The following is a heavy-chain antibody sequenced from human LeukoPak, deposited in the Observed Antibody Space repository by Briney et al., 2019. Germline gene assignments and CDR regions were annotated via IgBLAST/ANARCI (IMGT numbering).Heavy chain of an antibody. CDR3: ARIVGATLPPDY. J-gene: IGHJ4*02. CDR2: INPSGGST. D-gene: IGHD1-26*01. CDR1: GYTFTNYY. Sequence: GASVKVSCQASGYTFTNYYMHWVRQAPGQGLEWMGVINPSGGSTRYAQKFQGRVTMTRDMSTSTVYMELSSLRSEDTAVYYCARIVGATLPPDYWGQGTLVTVSS. V-gene: IGHV1-46*01.